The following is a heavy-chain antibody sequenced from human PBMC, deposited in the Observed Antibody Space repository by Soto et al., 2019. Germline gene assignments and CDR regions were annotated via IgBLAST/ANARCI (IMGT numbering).Heavy chain of an antibody. Sequence: PGGSLRLSCLVSGFTVNTNYMYWVRQAPGRGLEWVSAMYSGGDIYYADSVKGRFTISRDTSENTLYLRMDKLRVEDTAVYFCVSRIPSWVFDYWGQGTLVTVSS. CDR1: GFTVNTNY. V-gene: IGHV3-53*01. CDR3: VSRIPSWVFDY. D-gene: IGHD3-16*01. CDR2: MYSGGDI. J-gene: IGHJ4*01.